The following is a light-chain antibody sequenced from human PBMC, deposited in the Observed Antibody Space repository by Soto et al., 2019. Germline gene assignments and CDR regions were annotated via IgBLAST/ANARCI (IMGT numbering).Light chain of an antibody. J-gene: IGLJ3*02. CDR2: EVN. CDR3: SSYAGTNNLGV. V-gene: IGLV2-8*01. Sequence: QSVLTQPPSASGSPGQSVTISCTGTSSDIGGYNFVSWYQQHPGKAPKLIIYEVNKRPSGLPDRFSGSKSGNTASLTVSGLQADDEGDYYCSSYAGTNNLGVFGGGTKVTVL. CDR1: SSDIGGYNF.